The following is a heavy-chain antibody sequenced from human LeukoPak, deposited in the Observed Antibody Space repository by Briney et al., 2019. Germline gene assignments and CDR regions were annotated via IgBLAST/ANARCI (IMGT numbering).Heavy chain of an antibody. CDR3: AKDMVPRNGVSDPFDV. CDR2: VGGGGYDT. J-gene: IGHJ3*01. V-gene: IGHV3-23*01. D-gene: IGHD4/OR15-4a*01. CDR1: GSTFSVYA. Sequence: GGSLTLSCAPSGSTFSVYATRGAPQAPGGRHECVSAVGGGGYDTDYADSVKGRFSVSRDNSKNTLYLQMTSLRADDTAVYFCAKDMVPRNGVSDPFDVWGQGTMVTVSS.